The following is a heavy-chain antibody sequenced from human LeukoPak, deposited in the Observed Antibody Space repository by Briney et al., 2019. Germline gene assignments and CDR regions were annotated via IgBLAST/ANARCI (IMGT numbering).Heavy chain of an antibody. J-gene: IGHJ4*02. V-gene: IGHV4-39*07. Sequence: SETLSLTCTVSGGSISSSSYYWGWIRQPPGKGLEWIGSIYYSGSTYYNPSLKSRVTISVDTSKNQFSLKLSSVTAADTAVYYCARGIDGYNYWGQGTQVTVSS. CDR2: IYYSGST. CDR3: ARGIDGYNY. D-gene: IGHD5-24*01. CDR1: GGSISSSSYY.